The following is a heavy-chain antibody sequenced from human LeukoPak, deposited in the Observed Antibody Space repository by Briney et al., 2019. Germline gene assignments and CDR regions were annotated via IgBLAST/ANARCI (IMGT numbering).Heavy chain of an antibody. D-gene: IGHD5-18*01. J-gene: IGHJ4*02. CDR3: AKDPGYSYGGPFDY. Sequence: GGSLRLSCAASGFTFSSYAMSWVRQAPGKGLGWVPAISGSGGSTYYADSVKGRFAISRDNSKNTLYLQMNSLRAEDTAVYYCAKDPGYSYGGPFDYWGQGTLVTVSS. CDR2: ISGSGGST. CDR1: GFTFSSYA. V-gene: IGHV3-23*01.